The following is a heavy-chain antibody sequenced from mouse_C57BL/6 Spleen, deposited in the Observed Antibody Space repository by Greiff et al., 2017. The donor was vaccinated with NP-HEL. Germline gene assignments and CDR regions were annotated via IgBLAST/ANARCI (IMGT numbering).Heavy chain of an antibody. CDR2: IDPENGDT. J-gene: IGHJ4*01. CDR1: GFNIKDDY. Sequence: EVQLQQSGAELVRPGASVKLSCTASGFNIKDDYMHWVKQRPEQGLEWIGWIDPENGDTEYASKFQGKATITADTSSNTAYLQLSSLTSEDTAVYYWTTNYGNYGAMDYWGQGTSVTVSS. D-gene: IGHD2-1*01. V-gene: IGHV14-4*01. CDR3: TTNYGNYGAMDY.